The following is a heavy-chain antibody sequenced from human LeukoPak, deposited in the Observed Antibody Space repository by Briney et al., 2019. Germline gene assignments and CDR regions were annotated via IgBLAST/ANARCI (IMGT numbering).Heavy chain of an antibody. Sequence: GGGLRLSSVAPWFTFCSYAMSRGPPAPREGVLLGSSISGSGDDTYYADSVKGRFTISRDNSKNTLYLQMNSLRAEDTAVYYCAKWGCSGGSCYPFDYWGQGTLVTVSS. CDR1: WFTFCSYA. V-gene: IGHV3-23*01. J-gene: IGHJ4*02. D-gene: IGHD2-15*01. CDR2: ISGSGDDT. CDR3: AKWGCSGGSCYPFDY.